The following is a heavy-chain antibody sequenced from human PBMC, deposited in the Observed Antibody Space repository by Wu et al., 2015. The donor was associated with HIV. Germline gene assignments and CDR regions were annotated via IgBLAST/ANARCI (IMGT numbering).Heavy chain of an antibody. D-gene: IGHD2-2*01. CDR3: ARDLHIVVVPAAPILFDY. Sequence: QVQLVQSGAEVKKPGSSVKVSCKASGGTFSSYAISWVRQAPGQGLEWMGRIIPIFGTANYAQKFQGRVTITADESTSTAYMELSSLRSEDTAVYYCARDLHIVVVPAAPILFDYWGQGTLVTVSS. CDR1: GGTFSSYA. J-gene: IGHJ4*02. V-gene: IGHV1-69*18. CDR2: IIPIFGTA.